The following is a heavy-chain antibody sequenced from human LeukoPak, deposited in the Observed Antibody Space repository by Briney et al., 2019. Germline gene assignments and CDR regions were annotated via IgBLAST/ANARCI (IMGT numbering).Heavy chain of an antibody. Sequence: ASVKVSCKASGGTFSSYAISWVRQATGQGLEWMGWMNPNSGNTGYAQKFQGRVTITRNTSISTAYMELSSLRSEDTAVYYCARAMLVWGRSWFDPWGQGTLVTVSS. CDR2: MNPNSGNT. V-gene: IGHV1-8*03. D-gene: IGHD3-16*01. CDR1: GGTFSSYA. J-gene: IGHJ5*02. CDR3: ARAMLVWGRSWFDP.